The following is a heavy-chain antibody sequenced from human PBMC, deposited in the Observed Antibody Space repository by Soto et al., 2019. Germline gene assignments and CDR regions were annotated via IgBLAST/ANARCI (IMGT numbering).Heavy chain of an antibody. CDR3: ARVFSDSSSFFDP. Sequence: PSDTLCLTCTVSGGSISSFGYYWSWIRQHPGKGLEWIGYIYYSGSTYYNPSLKSRVTISVDTSKNQFSLKLSSVTAADTAVYYCARVFSDSSSFFDPWGQGTLVTVSS. J-gene: IGHJ5*02. CDR1: GGSISSFGYY. V-gene: IGHV4-31*03. CDR2: IYYSGST. D-gene: IGHD6-13*01.